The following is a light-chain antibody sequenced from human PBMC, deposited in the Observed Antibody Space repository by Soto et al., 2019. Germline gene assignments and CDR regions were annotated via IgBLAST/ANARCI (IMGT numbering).Light chain of an antibody. Sequence: EIVLTQSPATLSVSPGERATLSCRTSQTVLTNLAWYQQKPGQAPRLLIYGASSRATGIPDRFSGSGSGTEFTLTISSLQSEDFAVYYCQQRSNWPPITFGQGTRLEIK. V-gene: IGKV3D-15*01. CDR3: QQRSNWPPIT. CDR2: GAS. J-gene: IGKJ5*01. CDR1: QTVLTN.